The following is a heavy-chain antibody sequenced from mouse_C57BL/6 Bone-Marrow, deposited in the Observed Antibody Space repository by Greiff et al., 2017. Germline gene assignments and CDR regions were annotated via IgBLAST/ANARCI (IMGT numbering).Heavy chain of an antibody. Sequence: QVQLQQPGAELVMPGASVTLSCKASGYTFTSYWMHWVKQRPGQGLEWIGEIDPSDSYTNYNQKFKGKSTLTVDKSSSTAYMQLSSLTSEVSAVYYCARSNWDPYYAMDYWGQGTSVTVSS. CDR2: IDPSDSYT. D-gene: IGHD4-1*01. V-gene: IGHV1-69*01. J-gene: IGHJ4*01. CDR3: ARSNWDPYYAMDY. CDR1: GYTFTSYW.